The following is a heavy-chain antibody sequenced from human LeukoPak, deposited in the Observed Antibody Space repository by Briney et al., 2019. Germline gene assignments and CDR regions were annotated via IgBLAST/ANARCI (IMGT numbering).Heavy chain of an antibody. J-gene: IGHJ3*02. CDR3: AKSLPYYDFWSGYYTPDAFDI. D-gene: IGHD3-3*01. Sequence: GGSLRLSCAASGFTFSSYAMSWVRQAPGKGLEWVSAISGSGGSTYYADSVKGRFTISRDNSKNTLYLQMNSLRAEDTAIYYCAKSLPYYDFWSGYYTPDAFDIWGQGTMVTVSS. V-gene: IGHV3-23*01. CDR1: GFTFSSYA. CDR2: ISGSGGST.